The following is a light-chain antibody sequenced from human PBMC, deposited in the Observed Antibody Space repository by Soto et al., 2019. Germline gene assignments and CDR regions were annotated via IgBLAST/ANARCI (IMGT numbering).Light chain of an antibody. V-gene: IGLV1-51*01. Sequence: QSVLTQPPSVSAAPGQKVTISCSGSNSNIGNNYVSWYQQLPGTAPKLLIYDNNKRPSGIPDRFSGSKSGTSATLGITGLQTGDEGDYYCGTWDSSLSAVVFGGGTQLTVL. J-gene: IGLJ3*02. CDR2: DNN. CDR3: GTWDSSLSAVV. CDR1: NSNIGNNY.